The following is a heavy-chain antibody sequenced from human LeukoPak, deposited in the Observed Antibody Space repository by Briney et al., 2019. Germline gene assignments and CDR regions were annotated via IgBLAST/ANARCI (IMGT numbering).Heavy chain of an antibody. CDR2: IYISSNT. CDR3: AKVSTYYYDGSGYYYFDY. V-gene: IGHV3-53*01. J-gene: IGHJ4*02. CDR1: GFTVSGYY. Sequence: AGGSLRLSCAASGFTVSGYYMSWVRQAPGKGLEWVSVIYISSNTFYADSVKGRFTISRDNSKNTLYLQMNSLRAEDTAVYYCAKVSTYYYDGSGYYYFDYWGQGTLVTVSS. D-gene: IGHD3-22*01.